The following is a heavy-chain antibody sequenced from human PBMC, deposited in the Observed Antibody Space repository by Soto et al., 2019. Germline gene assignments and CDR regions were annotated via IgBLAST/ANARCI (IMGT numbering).Heavy chain of an antibody. J-gene: IGHJ4*02. D-gene: IGHD2-15*01. V-gene: IGHV2-5*02. CDR2: IYWDDDK. CDR3: SHIVVACLGYYFDY. Sequence: QITLKESGPTLVKPTQTLTLTCTFSGFSLSTTRVAVGWIRQPPGKALEWLALIYWDDDKRYSPFLKSRLTITKDTSNTPVVLTMTNMDPVDTATYYSSHIVVACLGYYFDYWGQGTLVTVSS. CDR1: GFSLSTTRVA.